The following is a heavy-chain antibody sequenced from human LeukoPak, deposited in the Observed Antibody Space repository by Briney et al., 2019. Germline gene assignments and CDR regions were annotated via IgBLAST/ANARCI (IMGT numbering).Heavy chain of an antibody. CDR2: IYYSGST. CDR3: ARAPGVGKDFDY. Sequence: SETLSLTCTVSGGSISSYYWSWIRQPPGKGLEWIGYIYYSGSTNYNPSLKSRVTISVDTSKNQFSLKLSSVTAADTAVYYCARAPGVGKDFDYWGQGTLVTVSS. D-gene: IGHD3-3*01. V-gene: IGHV4-59*01. CDR1: GGSISSYY. J-gene: IGHJ4*02.